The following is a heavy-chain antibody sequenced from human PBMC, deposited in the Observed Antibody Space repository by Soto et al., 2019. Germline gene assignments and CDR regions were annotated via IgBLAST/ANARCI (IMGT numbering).Heavy chain of an antibody. CDR3: ARANYDFWSGYGPLYNWFDP. V-gene: IGHV4-59*01. CDR1: GGSISRYY. CDR2: IYYSGST. J-gene: IGHJ5*02. D-gene: IGHD3-3*01. Sequence: SETLSLTCTVSGGSISRYYWSWIRQPPGKGLEWIGYIYYSGSTNYNPSLKSRVTISVDTSKNQFSLKLSSVTAADTAVYYCARANYDFWSGYGPLYNWFDPWGQGTLVTVSS.